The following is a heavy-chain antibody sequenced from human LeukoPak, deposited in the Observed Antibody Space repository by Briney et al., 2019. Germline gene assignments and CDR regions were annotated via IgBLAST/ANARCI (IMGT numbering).Heavy chain of an antibody. D-gene: IGHD4-4*01. CDR2: INHSGST. J-gene: IGHJ4*02. Sequence: SETLSLTCAVYGGSFSGYYWSWIRQPPGKGLEWIGEINHSGSTNYNPSLKSRVTISVDTSKNQFSLKLSSVTAADTAVYYCARVGYSNYVGDYWGQGTLVTVSS. CDR3: ARVGYSNYVGDY. CDR1: GGSFSGYY. V-gene: IGHV4-34*01.